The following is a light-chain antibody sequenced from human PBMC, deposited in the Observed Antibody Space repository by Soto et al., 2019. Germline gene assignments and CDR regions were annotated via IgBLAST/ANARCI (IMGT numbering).Light chain of an antibody. V-gene: IGKV1-6*01. CDR1: QDISKY. CDR3: LQDYNYPWT. Sequence: IHMTQSPSSLSASVGDRVTITCQASQDISKYLGWYQQKPGKAPKLLIYAASSLQSGVPSRFSGSGSGTDFTLTISSLQPEDFATYYCLQDYNYPWTFGQGTKVDIK. CDR2: AAS. J-gene: IGKJ1*01.